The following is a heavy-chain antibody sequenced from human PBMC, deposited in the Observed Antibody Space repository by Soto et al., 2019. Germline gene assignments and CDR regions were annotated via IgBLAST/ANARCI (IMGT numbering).Heavy chain of an antibody. J-gene: IGHJ4*02. D-gene: IGHD6-19*01. Sequence: SETLSLTCTVSGGSISSYYWSWIRQPPGKGLEWIGYIYYSGSTNYNPSLKSRVTISVDTSKNQFSLKLSSVTAADTAVYYCARDRRGSGWSLFDYWGQGTLVTVSS. CDR2: IYYSGST. CDR3: ARDRRGSGWSLFDY. CDR1: GGSISSYY. V-gene: IGHV4-59*01.